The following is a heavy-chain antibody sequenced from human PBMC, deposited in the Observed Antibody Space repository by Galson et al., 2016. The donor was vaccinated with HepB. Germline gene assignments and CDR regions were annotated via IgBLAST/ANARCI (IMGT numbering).Heavy chain of an antibody. CDR2: IYPGDSDT. J-gene: IGHJ4*02. Sequence: QSGAEVKKPGESLKISCKGSGNSFTRYWIGWVRQMPGKGLEWMGIIYPGDSDTRYSPSFQGHVTISADKSISTAFLQWGSLKASDTASYYCVGHSGGNPDTPFGVVLSYWGQGTLLTVSS. D-gene: IGHD3-3*01. CDR3: VGHSGGNPDTPFGVVLSY. V-gene: IGHV5-51*01. CDR1: GNSFTRYW.